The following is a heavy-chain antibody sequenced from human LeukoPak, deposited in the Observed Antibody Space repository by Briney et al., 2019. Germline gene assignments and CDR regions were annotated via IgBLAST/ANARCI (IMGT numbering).Heavy chain of an antibody. CDR2: IKQGGSEK. D-gene: IGHD3-22*01. CDR3: AKQGTYYYDSSGYYYEDY. J-gene: IGHJ4*02. CDR1: GFTFSNYW. V-gene: IGHV3-7*03. Sequence: GGSLRLSCAASGFTFSNYWMIWVRQAPGKGLEWVANIKQGGSEKDYVDSVKGRFTISRDNSKNTLYLQMNSLRAEDTAVYYCAKQGTYYYDSSGYYYEDYWGQGTLVTVSS.